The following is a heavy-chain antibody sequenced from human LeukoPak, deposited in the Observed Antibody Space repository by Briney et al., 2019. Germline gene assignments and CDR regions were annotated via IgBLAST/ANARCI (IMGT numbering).Heavy chain of an antibody. CDR3: ARGPVYSGYDWDY. CDR2: IYSGGST. Sequence: PGGSLRLSCAASGFTVSSNYMGWVRQAPGKGLEWVSVIYSGGSTYYADSVKGRFTISRDNSKNTLYLQMNSLRAEDTAVYYCARGPVYSGYDWDYWGQGTLVTVSS. CDR1: GFTVSSNY. J-gene: IGHJ4*02. D-gene: IGHD5-12*01. V-gene: IGHV3-66*01.